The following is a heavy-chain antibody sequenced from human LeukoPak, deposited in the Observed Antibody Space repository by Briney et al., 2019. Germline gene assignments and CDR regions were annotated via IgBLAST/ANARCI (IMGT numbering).Heavy chain of an antibody. D-gene: IGHD3-22*01. V-gene: IGHV3-30*04. Sequence: PGGSLRLSCAASGFSFSRYAMHWVRQAPGKGLEWVAVISYDGSYKDYADSVKGRFTISRDNSKNTLYLQMNSLRAEDTAVYYCARGYNYYDSSGYRPATLGAEYFQHWGQGTLVTVSS. CDR1: GFSFSRYA. J-gene: IGHJ1*01. CDR2: ISYDGSYK. CDR3: ARGYNYYDSSGYRPATLGAEYFQH.